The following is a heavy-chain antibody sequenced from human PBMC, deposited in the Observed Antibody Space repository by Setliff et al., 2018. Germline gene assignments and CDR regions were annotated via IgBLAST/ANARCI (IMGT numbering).Heavy chain of an antibody. CDR2: LQTYSGHT. Sequence: GASVKVSCKASGDSIPKNAISWVRQAPGQGLEWMGWLQTYSGHTNYAQKFRGRATMTTDTSTRTAYLELRALTSDDTAVYYCARGRGPDIVVTIPGDYWGQGTLVTVSS. V-gene: IGHV1-18*01. D-gene: IGHD2-15*01. CDR3: ARGRGPDIVVTIPGDY. J-gene: IGHJ4*02. CDR1: GDSIPKNA.